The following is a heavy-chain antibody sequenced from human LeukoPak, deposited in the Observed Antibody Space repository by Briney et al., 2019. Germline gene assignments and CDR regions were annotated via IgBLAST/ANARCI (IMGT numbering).Heavy chain of an antibody. D-gene: IGHD6-19*01. J-gene: IGHJ4*02. CDR2: INPSRGST. CDR1: GYSFTSHY. Sequence: ASVKVSCKASGYSFTSHYIHWVRQAPGQGLEWMGIINPSRGSTSYAQKFQGRVTVTRDTSTSTVYMDLSSLGSEDTAVSYCARGYSSGFGNWGQGTLVTVSS. V-gene: IGHV1-46*01. CDR3: ARGYSSGFGN.